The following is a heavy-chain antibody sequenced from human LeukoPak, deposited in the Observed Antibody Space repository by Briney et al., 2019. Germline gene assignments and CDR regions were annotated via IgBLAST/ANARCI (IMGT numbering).Heavy chain of an antibody. Sequence: ASVKVSCKASGYTFTSYDINWVRQATGQGLEWMGWMNPNSGNTGYAQKFQGRVTMTRNTSISTAYMELSSLRSEDTAVYYCARDLRGYCSSTSCPPDYYYYMDVWGKGTTVTVSS. CDR3: ARDLRGYCSSTSCPPDYYYYMDV. CDR1: GYTFTSYD. V-gene: IGHV1-8*01. D-gene: IGHD2-2*01. CDR2: MNPNSGNT. J-gene: IGHJ6*03.